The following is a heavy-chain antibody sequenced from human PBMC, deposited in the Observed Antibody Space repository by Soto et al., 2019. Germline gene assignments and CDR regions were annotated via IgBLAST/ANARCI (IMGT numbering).Heavy chain of an antibody. J-gene: IGHJ4*02. V-gene: IGHV1-69*04. D-gene: IGHD5-18*01. CDR2: IIPILGIA. Sequence: SVKVSCKASGGTFSSYTISWVRQAPGQGLEWMGRIIPILGIANYAQKFQGRVTITADKSTSTAYMELSSLRSEDTAVYYCARDTDSYGFGYWGQGTLVTVSS. CDR1: GGTFSSYT. CDR3: ARDTDSYGFGY.